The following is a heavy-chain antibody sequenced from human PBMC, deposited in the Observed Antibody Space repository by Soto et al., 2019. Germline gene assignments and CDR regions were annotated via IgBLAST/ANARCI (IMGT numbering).Heavy chain of an antibody. CDR3: ARKAWTRLDY. J-gene: IGHJ4*02. CDR1: GGSLSTPVW. Sequence: SETLSLTCGVSGGSLSTPVWWSWVRLPPGKGLKWIGEVFHSGSANYNPSLQSRVTISLAKSTNQFSLRLSSVTAADTAVYYCARKAWTRLDYWGQAALVTVSS. V-gene: IGHV4-4*02. CDR2: VFHSGSA. D-gene: IGHD1-1*01.